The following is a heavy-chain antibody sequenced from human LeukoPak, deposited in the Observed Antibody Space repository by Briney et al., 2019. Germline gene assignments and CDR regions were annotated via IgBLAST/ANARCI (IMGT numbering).Heavy chain of an antibody. D-gene: IGHD1-26*01. J-gene: IGHJ5*02. Sequence: SETLSLTCTVSGGSISSYYWSWIRQPPGKGLEWIGYIYYSGSTNYNPSLKSRVTISVDTSKNQFSLKLSSVTAADTAVYYCAREGGSYYHWFDPWGQGTLVTVSS. CDR2: IYYSGST. V-gene: IGHV4-59*01. CDR1: GGSISSYY. CDR3: AREGGSYYHWFDP.